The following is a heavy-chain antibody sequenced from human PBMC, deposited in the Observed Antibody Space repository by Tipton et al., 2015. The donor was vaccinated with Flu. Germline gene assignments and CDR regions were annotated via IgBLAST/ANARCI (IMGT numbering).Heavy chain of an antibody. D-gene: IGHD3-10*01. J-gene: IGHJ4*02. Sequence: TLSLTCAVYGGSFSGYYWSWIRQPPGKGLEWIGEINHSGSTNYNPSLKSRVTISVDTSKNQFSLKLSSVTAADTAVYYCASEPMVRGVISAFDYWGQGTLVTVSS. V-gene: IGHV4-34*01. CDR3: ASEPMVRGVISAFDY. CDR2: INHSGST. CDR1: GGSFSGYY.